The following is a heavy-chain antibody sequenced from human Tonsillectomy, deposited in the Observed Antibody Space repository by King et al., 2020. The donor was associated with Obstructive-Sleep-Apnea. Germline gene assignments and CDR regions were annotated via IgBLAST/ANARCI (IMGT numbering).Heavy chain of an antibody. Sequence: QLVQSGAEVKKPGASVKVSCKASGYTFTSYGISWVRQAPGQGLEWMGWISAYNGNTKFAQRLQGRVTMTTDTSTSTAYMELRSLRSDDTAVYYCARDPNKLLWFAESYYYAMDVWGQGTTVTVSS. CDR3: ARDPNKLLWFAESYYYAMDV. D-gene: IGHD3-10*01. CDR1: GYTFTSYG. J-gene: IGHJ6*02. V-gene: IGHV1-18*01. CDR2: ISAYNGNT.